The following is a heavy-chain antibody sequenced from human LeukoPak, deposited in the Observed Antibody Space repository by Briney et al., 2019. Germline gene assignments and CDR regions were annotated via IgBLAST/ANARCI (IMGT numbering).Heavy chain of an antibody. J-gene: IGHJ4*02. D-gene: IGHD3-3*01. V-gene: IGHV3-23*01. CDR1: GFTFSSYA. CDR3: AKVDGVTIFEVFDY. CDR2: ISGSGSST. Sequence: GGSLRLSCAASGFTFSSYAMSWVRQAPGKGLEWVSGISGSGSSTYYADSVKGRFTISRDNSKNTLYLQMNSLRAEDTAVYYCAKVDGVTIFEVFDYWGQGTLVTVSS.